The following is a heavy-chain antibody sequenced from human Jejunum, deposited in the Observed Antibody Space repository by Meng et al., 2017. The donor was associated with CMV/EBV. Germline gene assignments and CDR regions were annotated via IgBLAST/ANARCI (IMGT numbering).Heavy chain of an antibody. J-gene: IGHJ4*02. D-gene: IGHD6-19*01. CDR3: AREGAVAGLDLDY. CDR1: GYTCTSRV. V-gene: IGHV1-3*01. Sequence: CTAAGYTCTSRVVHWVRQAPGQGLEWMGWISAGDSNTRYSHSLQGRVTISRDTSASTAYMELSGLTSEDTAVYYCAREGAVAGLDLDYWGQGTLVTVSS. CDR2: ISAGDSNT.